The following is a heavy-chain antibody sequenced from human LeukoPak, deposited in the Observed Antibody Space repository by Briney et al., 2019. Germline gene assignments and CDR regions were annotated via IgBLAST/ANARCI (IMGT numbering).Heavy chain of an antibody. J-gene: IGHJ6*04. CDR3: ARGGYQNYYDSSGYIDY. Sequence: ASVKVSCKASGYTFTSYGISWVRQAPGQGLEWMGWISAYNGNTNYAQKLQGRVTMTTDTSTSTAYMELRSLRSDDTAVYYCARGGYQNYYDSSGYIDYWGKGTTVTVSS. CDR1: GYTFTSYG. D-gene: IGHD3-22*01. CDR2: ISAYNGNT. V-gene: IGHV1-18*01.